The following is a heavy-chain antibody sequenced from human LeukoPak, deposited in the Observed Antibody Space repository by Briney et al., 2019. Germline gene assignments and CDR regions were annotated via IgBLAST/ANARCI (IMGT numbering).Heavy chain of an antibody. D-gene: IGHD1-26*01. V-gene: IGHV3-48*01. CDR2: ISSTSTTI. CDR3: ARNYYAPDYYYMDV. CDR1: GFTFSTYS. J-gene: IGHJ6*03. Sequence: GGSLRLSCAASGFTFSTYSMNWVRQAPGKGLDWISYISSTSTTIYYADSVKGRFTISRDNAKNSLYLQLNSLRAEDMAVYYCARNYYAPDYYYMDVWGKGTTVTISS.